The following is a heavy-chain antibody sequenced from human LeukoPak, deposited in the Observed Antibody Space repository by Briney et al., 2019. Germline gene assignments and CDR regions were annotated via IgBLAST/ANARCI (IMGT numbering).Heavy chain of an antibody. D-gene: IGHD5-18*01. CDR2: ISYDGSNK. Sequence: GGSLRLSCAASGFTFSSYAMHWVRQAPGKGLEWVAVISYDGSNKYYADSVKGRFTISRDNSKNTLYLQVNSLRAEDTAVYYCARDGPHVDTAMVYFDYWGQGTLVTVSS. CDR3: ARDGPHVDTAMVYFDY. V-gene: IGHV3-30*04. CDR1: GFTFSSYA. J-gene: IGHJ4*02.